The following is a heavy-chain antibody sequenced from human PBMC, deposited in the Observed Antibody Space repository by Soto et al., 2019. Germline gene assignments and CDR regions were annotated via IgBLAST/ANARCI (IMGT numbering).Heavy chain of an antibody. D-gene: IGHD3-10*01. Sequence: SETLSLTCTVSGGCMSSGQYYWSWIRQPPGKGLEWIGYIYYSGGTYYNPSLKSRVTISVDTSNNHFSLKLISVTAADTAVYYCARDGSGGYYYYFDYWGQGTLVTVSS. CDR3: ARDGSGGYYYYFDY. CDR1: GGCMSSGQYY. V-gene: IGHV4-30-4*01. J-gene: IGHJ4*02. CDR2: IYYSGGT.